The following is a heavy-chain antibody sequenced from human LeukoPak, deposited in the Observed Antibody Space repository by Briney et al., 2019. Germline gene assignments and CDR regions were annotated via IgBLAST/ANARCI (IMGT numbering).Heavy chain of an antibody. D-gene: IGHD2-21*01. V-gene: IGHV1-69*04. J-gene: IGHJ4*02. Sequence: ASVKVSCKASGGTFSSYAISWVRQAPGQGLEWMGRIIPILGIANYAQKFQGRVTITADKSTSTAYMELSSLRSEDTAVYYCARSPACGDHTLDYWGQGTLVTVSS. CDR1: GGTFSSYA. CDR2: IIPILGIA. CDR3: ARSPACGDHTLDY.